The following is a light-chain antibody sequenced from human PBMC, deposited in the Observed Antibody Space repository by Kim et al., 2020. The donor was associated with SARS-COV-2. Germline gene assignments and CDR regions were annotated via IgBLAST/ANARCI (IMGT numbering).Light chain of an antibody. Sequence: LSPGQTASITCSGDNLGDKYACWYQQKPGQSPVLVIYQDTKRPSGIPERFSGSNSGNTATLTISETQAMDEANYYCQAWHSSTVVFGGGTQLTVL. CDR3: QAWHSSTVV. V-gene: IGLV3-1*01. CDR2: QDT. J-gene: IGLJ2*01. CDR1: NLGDKY.